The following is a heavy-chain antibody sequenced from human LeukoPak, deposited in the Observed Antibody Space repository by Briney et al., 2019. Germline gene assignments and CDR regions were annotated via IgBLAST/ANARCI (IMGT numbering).Heavy chain of an antibody. CDR3: ARETVHY. CDR1: GITFSSYV. D-gene: IGHD4-17*01. J-gene: IGHJ4*02. V-gene: IGHV3-23*01. CDR2: ISASGAGT. Sequence: PGGSLRLSCAASGITFSSYVMSWVRQAPGKGLEWVSGISASGAGTYYADSVKGRFTISRDDAKNSVYLQMNSLRAEDTALYYCARETVHYWGQGILVTVSS.